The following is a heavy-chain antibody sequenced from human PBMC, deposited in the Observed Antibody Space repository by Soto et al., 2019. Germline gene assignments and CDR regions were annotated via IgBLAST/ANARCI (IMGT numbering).Heavy chain of an antibody. V-gene: IGHV3-23*01. CDR3: AKVSLGATTISDYYYYGLDV. CDR2: INGGGSST. D-gene: IGHD1-26*01. CDR1: VFTFSSYA. J-gene: IGHJ6*02. Sequence: PGGSLRLSCAASVFTFSSYAMSWVRQSPGKGLEWVSAINGGGSSTYYADSVKGRVTISRDNSKNTLYLQMNSPRAEDTAVYYCAKVSLGATTISDYYYYGLDVCGQGTKVTVSS.